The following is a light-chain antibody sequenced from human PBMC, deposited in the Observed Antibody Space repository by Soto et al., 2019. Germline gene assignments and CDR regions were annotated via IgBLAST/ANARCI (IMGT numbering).Light chain of an antibody. CDR1: DSNIGNDH. CDR3: GTWDSGLSAGV. V-gene: IGLV1-51*02. CDR2: ENN. J-gene: IGLJ3*02. Sequence: QSVLTQPPSVSAAPGQQVTISCSGSDSNIGNDHVSWYQQFPGTAPKLLIYENNKRPSGIPDRFSGSKSGTSATLDITGLQTGDEADYYCGTWDSGLSAGVIGGGTKLTVL.